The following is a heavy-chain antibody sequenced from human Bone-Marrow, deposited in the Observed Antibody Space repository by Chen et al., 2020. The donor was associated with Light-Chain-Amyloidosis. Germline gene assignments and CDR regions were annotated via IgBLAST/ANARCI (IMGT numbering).Heavy chain of an antibody. Sequence: GSGYTFPNYWIGWVRQMPGKGLEWMGVIYPDDSDARXSPSFEGQVTISXXXXITTAYLXXXXLKASDTAMYYCARRRDGYNFDYWGQGTLVTVSS. CDR3: ARRRDGYNFDY. CDR2: IYPDDSDA. V-gene: IGHV5-51*01. CDR1: GYTFPNYW. J-gene: IGHJ4*02. D-gene: IGHD5-12*01.